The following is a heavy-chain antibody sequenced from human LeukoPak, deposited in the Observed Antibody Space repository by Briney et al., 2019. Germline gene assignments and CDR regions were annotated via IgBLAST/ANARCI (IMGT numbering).Heavy chain of an antibody. CDR2: IYYSGST. D-gene: IGHD4-17*01. J-gene: IGHJ4*02. CDR3: ATGAGYGDYGY. V-gene: IGHV4-30-4*08. CDR1: GGSISSGDYY. Sequence: SETLSLTCTVSGGSISSGDYYWSWIRQPPGKGLQWIGYIYYSGSTYYNPSLKSRLTISVDTSKNQFSLKLSSVTAADTAIYYCATGAGYGDYGYWGQGILVTVSS.